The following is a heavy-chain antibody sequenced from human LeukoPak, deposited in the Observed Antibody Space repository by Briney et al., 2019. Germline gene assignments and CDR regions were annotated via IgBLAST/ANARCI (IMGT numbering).Heavy chain of an antibody. Sequence: GRPLRLSCAASGFTFDDYAMHWVRQAPGKGLEWVSGISWNSGSIGYADSVKGRFTISRDNAKNSLYLQMNSLRAEDTALYYCAKGGSDYYDSSGPVDYWGQGTLVTVSS. D-gene: IGHD3-22*01. V-gene: IGHV3-9*01. CDR2: ISWNSGSI. J-gene: IGHJ4*02. CDR3: AKGGSDYYDSSGPVDY. CDR1: GFTFDDYA.